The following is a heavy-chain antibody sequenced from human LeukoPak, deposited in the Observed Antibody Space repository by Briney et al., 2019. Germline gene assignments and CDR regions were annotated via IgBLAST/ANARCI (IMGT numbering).Heavy chain of an antibody. CDR2: ISPNSGGT. CDR1: GYTFTGYY. J-gene: IGHJ4*02. D-gene: IGHD6-19*01. Sequence: GASVKVSCKASGYTFTGYYMHWVRQAPGQGLEWMGWISPNSGGTNYAQKFQGRVTMTRDTSISTAYMELSRLRSDDTAVYYCARAYSSGWQYFDYWGQGTLVTVSS. CDR3: ARAYSSGWQYFDY. V-gene: IGHV1-2*02.